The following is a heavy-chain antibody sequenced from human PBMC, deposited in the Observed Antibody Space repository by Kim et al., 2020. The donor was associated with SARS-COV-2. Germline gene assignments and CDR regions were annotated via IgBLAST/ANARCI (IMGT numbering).Heavy chain of an antibody. Sequence: ADSVKGRFTISRDNSKNTLYLQMNSLRAEDTAVYYCAKLMTTVTTGFFDYWGQGTLVTVSS. J-gene: IGHJ4*02. D-gene: IGHD4-17*01. V-gene: IGHV3-23*03. CDR3: AKLMTTVTTGFFDY.